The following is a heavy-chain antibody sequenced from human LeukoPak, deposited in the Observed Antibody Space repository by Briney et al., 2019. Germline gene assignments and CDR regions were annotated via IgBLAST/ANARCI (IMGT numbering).Heavy chain of an antibody. D-gene: IGHD1-26*01. CDR1: GFTFSSYS. Sequence: PGGSLRLSCAASGFTFSSYSMNWVRQAPGKGLEWVGRIKSKTDGGTTDYAAPVKGRFTISRDDSKNTLYLQMNSLKTEDTAVYYCTTDPSGGASWFDPWGQGTLVTVSS. CDR3: TTDPSGGASWFDP. J-gene: IGHJ5*02. CDR2: IKSKTDGGTT. V-gene: IGHV3-15*01.